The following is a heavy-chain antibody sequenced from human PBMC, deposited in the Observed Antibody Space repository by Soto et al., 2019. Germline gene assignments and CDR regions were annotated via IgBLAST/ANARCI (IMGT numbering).Heavy chain of an antibody. D-gene: IGHD2-8*01. CDR2: ILSNFNT. CDR3: ARRVNGYFDY. CDR1: GFSFRDYT. J-gene: IGHJ4*02. V-gene: IGHV3-23*05. Sequence: EVQLLDSGGGLVQPGGSMTLSRAASGFSFRDYTMSWVRQAPGKVLDCISVILSNFNTYYTDSVRGRFTISRDTSKNTLYLEMNSLRAEDTAIYYCARRVNGYFDYWGQGALVTVSS.